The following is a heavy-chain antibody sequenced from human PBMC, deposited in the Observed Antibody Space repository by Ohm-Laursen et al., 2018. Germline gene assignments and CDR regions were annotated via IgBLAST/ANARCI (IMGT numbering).Heavy chain of an antibody. CDR2: ISGSGGST. D-gene: IGHD5-18*01. V-gene: IGHV3-23*01. CDR3: AKGSQLWLDY. Sequence: SLRLSCTASGFTFSSYAMSWVRQAPGKGLEWVSAISGSGGSTYYADSVKGRFTISRDNSKNTLYLQMNSLRAEDTALYYCAKGSQLWLDYWGQGTLVTVSS. J-gene: IGHJ4*02. CDR1: GFTFSSYA.